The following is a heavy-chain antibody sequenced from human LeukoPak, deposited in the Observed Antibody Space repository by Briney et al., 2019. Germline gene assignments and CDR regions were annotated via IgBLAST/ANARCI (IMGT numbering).Heavy chain of an antibody. CDR3: GKDCCSNGVGCYYYYMDV. Sequence: PGGSLRLSCAASGFTFSTYIMNWVRQAPGKGLEWVSSISSSNSYIYYADSVKGRFTISRDNAKNPLYLQMDSLRAEDTAVYYCGKDCCSNGVGCYYYYMDVWGKETTVTISS. V-gene: IGHV3-21*01. CDR1: GFTFSTYI. CDR2: ISSSNSYI. D-gene: IGHD2-8*01. J-gene: IGHJ6*03.